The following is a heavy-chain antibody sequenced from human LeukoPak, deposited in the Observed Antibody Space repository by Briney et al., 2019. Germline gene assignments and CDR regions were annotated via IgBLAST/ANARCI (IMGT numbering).Heavy chain of an antibody. V-gene: IGHV3-23*01. Sequence: PGGSLRLSCAASGFTFSNYAMSWVRQAPGKGLEWVSGISSDGGTFYPDSVKGRFTISRDNSKNTLYLQMDSLGAADTAIYYCAKEIAAIGLPAVDRWGQGTLVTVSS. J-gene: IGHJ5*02. CDR2: ISSDGGT. CDR1: GFTFSNYA. CDR3: AKEIAAIGLPAVDR. D-gene: IGHD6-13*01.